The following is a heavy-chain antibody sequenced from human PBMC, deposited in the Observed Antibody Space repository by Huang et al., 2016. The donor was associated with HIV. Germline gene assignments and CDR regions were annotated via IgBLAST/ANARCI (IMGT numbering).Heavy chain of an antibody. D-gene: IGHD3-3*01. CDR1: GYKFILYG. CDR2: ISGHNGDK. V-gene: IGHV1-18*04. CDR3: MRGDYDFWSGHSGGADY. Sequence: QVQLVQSGPEVRKPGASVKVSCKASGYKFILYGMAGVRQAPGQGLEWMGWISGHNGDKSYAQKFQGRVTMTTDPSTSTAYMEMRSLRSDDTAVYFCMRGDYDFWSGHSGGADYWGQGTLVTVSS. J-gene: IGHJ4*02.